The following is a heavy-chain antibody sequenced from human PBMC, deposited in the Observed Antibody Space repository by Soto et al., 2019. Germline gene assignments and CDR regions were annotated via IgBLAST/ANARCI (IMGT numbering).Heavy chain of an antibody. Sequence: ASVKGSCKASGYTFTSYGISWVRQAPGQGLEWMGWISAYNGNTNYAQKLQGRVTMTTDASTSTAYMELRSLRSDDTAVYYCATQDDYGDFSGYWGQGTLVTVSS. CDR2: ISAYNGNT. CDR1: GYTFTSYG. J-gene: IGHJ4*02. CDR3: ATQDDYGDFSGY. D-gene: IGHD4-17*01. V-gene: IGHV1-18*01.